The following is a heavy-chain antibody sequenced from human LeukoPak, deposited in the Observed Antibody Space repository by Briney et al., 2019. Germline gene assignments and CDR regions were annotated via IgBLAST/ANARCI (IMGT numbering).Heavy chain of an antibody. CDR1: GFTFSCYE. Sequence: GGSLRLSCAASGFTFSCYEMNWVRQAPGKGLEWVSYISSSGSTIYYADSVKGRFTISRDNAKNSLYLQMNSLRAEDTAVYYCARPYSSSWYGWFDPWGQGTLVTVSS. V-gene: IGHV3-48*03. CDR3: ARPYSSSWYGWFDP. CDR2: ISSSGSTI. D-gene: IGHD6-13*01. J-gene: IGHJ5*02.